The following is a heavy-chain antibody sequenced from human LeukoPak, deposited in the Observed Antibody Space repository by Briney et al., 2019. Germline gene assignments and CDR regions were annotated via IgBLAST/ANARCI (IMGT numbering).Heavy chain of an antibody. D-gene: IGHD2-15*01. V-gene: IGHV4-59*01. CDR1: GGSISSYY. CDR3: ARAARYCSGGSCYLY. Sequence: SETLSLTCTVSGGSISSYYWSWIRQPPGKGLEWIGYIYYSGSTNYNPSLKSRVTISVDTSKNQFSLKLSSVTAADTAVYYCARAARYCSGGSCYLYWGQGTLVTVSS. CDR2: IYYSGST. J-gene: IGHJ4*02.